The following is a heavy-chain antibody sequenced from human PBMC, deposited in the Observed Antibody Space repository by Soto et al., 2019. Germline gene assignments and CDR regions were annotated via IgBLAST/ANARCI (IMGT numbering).Heavy chain of an antibody. Sequence: QVQLVQSGDEVKKPGASVKVSCKASGYTFTSYDINWVRQATGKGLEWMGWMNAKSGNTGYAQKFQGRVTMTRDTSMTTAYMELSSLRSEDTAVYYCARGKSLENWGQGTLVTVSS. J-gene: IGHJ4*02. CDR2: MNAKSGNT. D-gene: IGHD1-1*01. V-gene: IGHV1-8*01. CDR1: GYTFTSYD. CDR3: ARGKSLEN.